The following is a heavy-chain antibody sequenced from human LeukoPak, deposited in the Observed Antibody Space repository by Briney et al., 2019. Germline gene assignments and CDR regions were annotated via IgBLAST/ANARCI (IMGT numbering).Heavy chain of an antibody. CDR2: VYHRGTT. CDR1: GYSITSGSY. D-gene: IGHD4-11*01. V-gene: IGHV4-38-2*02. CDR3: ARFADTNYDAFDI. Sequence: SETLSLTCTLSGYSITSGSYWGWIRQPPGKGLEWIANVYHRGTTYYNPSLKSRLTISVDTSKNHFSLRLSSLSAADTAIYYCARFADTNYDAFDIWGQGTLVTVSS. J-gene: IGHJ3*02.